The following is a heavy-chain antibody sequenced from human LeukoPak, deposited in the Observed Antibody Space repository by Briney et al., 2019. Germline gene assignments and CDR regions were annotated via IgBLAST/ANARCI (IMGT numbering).Heavy chain of an antibody. CDR3: ARSAVGYGSGSYLGYFDY. CDR2: IYSGGST. D-gene: IGHD3-10*01. J-gene: IGHJ4*02. V-gene: IGHV3-66*01. Sequence: GGSLRLSCAASGFTFSSYSTNWVRQAPGKGLEWVSVIYSGGSTYYADSVKGRFTISRDNSKNTLYLQMNSLRAEDTAVYYCARSAVGYGSGSYLGYFDYWGQGTLVTVSS. CDR1: GFTFSSYS.